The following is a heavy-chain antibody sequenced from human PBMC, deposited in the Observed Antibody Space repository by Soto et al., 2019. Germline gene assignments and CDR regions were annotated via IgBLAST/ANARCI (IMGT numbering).Heavy chain of an antibody. V-gene: IGHV3-64D*06. CDR2: IDKNGGTT. CDR1: GFTFSSYA. J-gene: IGHJ6*02. D-gene: IGHD6-19*01. Sequence: PGGSLRLSCSASGFTFSSYAMHWVRQAPGKGLEYISAIDKNGGTTYYADSVKGRFTISRDNSKNTLSLQMSSLRPEDTAVYYCVKRIAVYGMDVWGQGTTVTVSS. CDR3: VKRIAVYGMDV.